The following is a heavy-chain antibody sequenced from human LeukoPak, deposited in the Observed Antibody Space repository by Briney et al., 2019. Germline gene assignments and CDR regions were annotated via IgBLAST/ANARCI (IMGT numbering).Heavy chain of an antibody. CDR1: GFSLTTIGVG. Sequence: SGPTLVKPTQTLTLTCTFSGFSLTTIGVGVGWILQPPVKALELVALIYWDDDKRYSPSLKSRLTITKDTSKNQVVLTMTNMDPVDTATYYCAHWDYGMDVWGQGTTVTVSS. D-gene: IGHD1-26*01. V-gene: IGHV2-5*02. CDR2: IYWDDDK. CDR3: AHWDYGMDV. J-gene: IGHJ6*02.